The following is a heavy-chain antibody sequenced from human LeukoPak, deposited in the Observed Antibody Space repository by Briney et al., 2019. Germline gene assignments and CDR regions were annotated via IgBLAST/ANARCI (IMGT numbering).Heavy chain of an antibody. CDR1: GFTFSSYS. J-gene: IGHJ4*02. V-gene: IGHV3-23*01. CDR2: ISGTGGST. D-gene: IGHD5-12*01. Sequence: GGSLRLSCAASGFTFSSYSMNWVRQAPGKVLEWVSGISGTGGSTDYADSVKGRFTISRDNSKNTLYLQMNSLRAEDTAVYYCAKMVDIVATITGVWGQGTLVTVSS. CDR3: AKMVDIVATITGV.